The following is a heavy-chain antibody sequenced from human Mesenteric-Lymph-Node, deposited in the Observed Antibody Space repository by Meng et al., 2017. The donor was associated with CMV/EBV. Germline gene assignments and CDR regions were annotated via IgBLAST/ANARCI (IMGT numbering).Heavy chain of an antibody. D-gene: IGHD3-3*01. CDR1: GYSFPSYW. Sequence: GESLKISCQGAGYSFPSYWIAWVRQKPGKGLEWMGTIYPGDSDTTYSPSFQGQVTISTDKSIDTAYLQWSSLEVSDTAIYYCARTLYYDFWSGIGYWGQGTLVTVSS. V-gene: IGHV5-51*01. CDR3: ARTLYYDFWSGIGY. CDR2: IYPGDSDT. J-gene: IGHJ4*02.